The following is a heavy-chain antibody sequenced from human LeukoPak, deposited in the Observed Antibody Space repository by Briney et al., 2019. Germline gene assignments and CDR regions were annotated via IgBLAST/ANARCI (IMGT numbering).Heavy chain of an antibody. CDR3: ARLYYGGITYYYYYMDV. J-gene: IGHJ6*03. CDR1: GYSISSGYY. Sequence: SETLSLTCAVSGYSISSGYYWGWIRQPPGKGLEWIGSIYHSGSTYYNPSLKSRVTISVDTSKNQFSLELSSVTAADTAVYYCARLYYGGITYYYYYMDVGGKGTTVTVSS. CDR2: IYHSGST. D-gene: IGHD3-22*01. V-gene: IGHV4-38-2*01.